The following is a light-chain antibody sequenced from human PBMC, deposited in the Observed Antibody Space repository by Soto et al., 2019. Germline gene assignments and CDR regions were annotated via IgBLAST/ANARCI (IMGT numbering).Light chain of an antibody. Sequence: QSALAQPASVSGSPGQSITISCTGASSDIGGYNYVSWYQHHPGKAPKLLIYEVTNRPSGASNRFSGSKSGKTASLTISGLQAGDEADYYCSSYTTSGSLFYVFGTGTKVTVL. CDR2: EVT. CDR1: SSDIGGYNY. V-gene: IGLV2-14*01. J-gene: IGLJ1*01. CDR3: SSYTTSGSLFYV.